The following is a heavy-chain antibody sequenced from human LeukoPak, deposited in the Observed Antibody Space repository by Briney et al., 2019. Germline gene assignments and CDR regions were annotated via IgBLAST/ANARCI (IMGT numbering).Heavy chain of an antibody. CDR2: IRYDGSNK. CDR3: AKDQRRYYSFAY. CDR1: GFTFSSYC. D-gene: IGHD3-10*01. J-gene: IGHJ4*02. V-gene: IGHV3-30*02. Sequence: PGGSLRLSCAASGFTFSSYCMHWVRQAPAKGLEWVAFIRYDGSNKYYAASVKGRFTISRDNSKNTLYLQMNSVRAEDTAVYYGAKDQRRYYSFAYWGQGTLVTVSS.